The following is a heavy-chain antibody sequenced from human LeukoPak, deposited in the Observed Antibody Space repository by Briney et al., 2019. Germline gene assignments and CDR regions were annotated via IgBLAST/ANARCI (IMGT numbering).Heavy chain of an antibody. Sequence: GGSLRLSRAASGFTFSSYAMSWVRQAPGKGLEWVSNISGSGGSTYYADSVKGRFTISRDNSKNTLYLLMNSLRAEDTAIYYCAKVHRAYDYDSGSYYDSGFDYWGQGTLVTVSS. CDR2: ISGSGGST. V-gene: IGHV3-23*01. J-gene: IGHJ4*02. CDR1: GFTFSSYA. D-gene: IGHD3-10*01. CDR3: AKVHRAYDYDSGSYYDSGFDY.